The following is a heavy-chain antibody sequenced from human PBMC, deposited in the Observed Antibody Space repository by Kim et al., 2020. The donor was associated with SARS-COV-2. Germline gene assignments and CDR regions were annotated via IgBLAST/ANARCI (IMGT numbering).Heavy chain of an antibody. V-gene: IGHV4-59*13. D-gene: IGHD3-3*01. J-gene: IGHJ6*02. CDR1: GGSISSYY. CDR2: IYYSGST. Sequence: SETLSLTCTVSGGSISSYYWSWIRQPPGKGLEWIGYIYYSGSTNYNPSLKSRVTISVDTSKNQFSLKLSSVTAADTAVYYCARGNLYYDFWRGYYTATDYYGMDVWGQGTTVTVSS. CDR3: ARGNLYYDFWRGYYTATDYYGMDV.